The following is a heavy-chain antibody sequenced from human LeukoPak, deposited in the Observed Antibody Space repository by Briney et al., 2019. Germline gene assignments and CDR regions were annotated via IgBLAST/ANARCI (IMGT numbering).Heavy chain of an antibody. J-gene: IGHJ4*02. Sequence: ASVKVSCKASGYTFTSYGISWVRQAPGQGVEWMGWISAYNGNTNYAQKLQGRVTMTTDTSTSTAHMELRSLRSDDTAVYYCARVRDYGDYRGDYWGQGTLVTVSS. CDR1: GYTFTSYG. CDR3: ARVRDYGDYRGDY. V-gene: IGHV1-18*01. D-gene: IGHD4-17*01. CDR2: ISAYNGNT.